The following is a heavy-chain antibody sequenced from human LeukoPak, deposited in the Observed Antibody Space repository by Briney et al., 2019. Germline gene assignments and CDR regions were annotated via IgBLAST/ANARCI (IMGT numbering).Heavy chain of an antibody. CDR2: INPNSGGT. CDR1: GYTFTGYY. CDR3: ARENTAMGGNWFDP. V-gene: IGHV1-2*02. D-gene: IGHD5-18*01. J-gene: IGHJ5*02. Sequence: ASVKVSCKASGYTFTGYYMHWVRQAPGQGLEWMGWINPNSGGTNYAQKFQGRVTMTRDTSISPAYMELSRLRSADTAVYYCARENTAMGGNWFDPWGQGTLVTVSS.